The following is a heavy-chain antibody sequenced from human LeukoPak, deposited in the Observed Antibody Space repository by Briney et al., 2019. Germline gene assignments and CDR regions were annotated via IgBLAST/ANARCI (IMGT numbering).Heavy chain of an antibody. D-gene: IGHD3-10*01. CDR2: MNPNSGNT. J-gene: IGHJ3*02. CDR3: EGIDETIWFGDRDKDAFDI. CDR1: GYTFTSYD. V-gene: IGHV1-8*03. Sequence: ASVKVSCKASGYTFTSYDINWVRQATGQGLEWMGWMNPNSGNTGYAQKFQGRVTITRNTSISTAYMELSSLRSEDTAVYYCEGIDETIWFGDRDKDAFDIWGQGTMVTVSS.